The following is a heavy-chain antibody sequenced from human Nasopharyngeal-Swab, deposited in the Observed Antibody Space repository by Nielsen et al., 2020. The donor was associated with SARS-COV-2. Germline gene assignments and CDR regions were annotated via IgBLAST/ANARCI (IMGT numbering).Heavy chain of an antibody. V-gene: IGHV3-73*01. J-gene: IGHJ6*02. CDR1: GFSFSDSA. CDR2: IRSKATSYAT. Sequence: GESLKISCGASGFSFSDSAMHWVRQASGKGPEWVGRIRSKATSYATGYAESVKGRFTISRDDSKNTAYLQMNSLKTEDTAVYYCSSEGILTGYIYYYGMDVWGQGTTVTVSS. CDR3: SSEGILTGYIYYYGMDV. D-gene: IGHD3-9*01.